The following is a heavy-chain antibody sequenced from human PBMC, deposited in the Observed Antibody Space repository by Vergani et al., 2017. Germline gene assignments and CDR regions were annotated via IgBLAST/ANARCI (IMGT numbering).Heavy chain of an antibody. D-gene: IGHD3-10*01. V-gene: IGHV1-58*01. CDR1: GFTFTSSA. Sequence: HMQLVQSGPEVKTPGTSVKVSCKASGFTFTSSAVQWVRQARGQRLEWIGWNVVGSGNTNYAQKFQERVTITRDMSTSTAYMELSSLSCEDTAVYYCARDGEAGYYGSDDDGGQGTLVTVSS. CDR3: ARDGEAGYYGSDDD. J-gene: IGHJ4*02. CDR2: NVVGSGNT.